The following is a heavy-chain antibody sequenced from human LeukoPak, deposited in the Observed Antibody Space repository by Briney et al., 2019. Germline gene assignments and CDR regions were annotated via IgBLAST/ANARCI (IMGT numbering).Heavy chain of an antibody. CDR1: GFTFSTYA. V-gene: IGHV3-23*01. CDR3: AKEREDIVVVPPYLDY. J-gene: IGHJ4*02. Sequence: GGSLRLSCAASGFTFSTYAMSWVRQAPGKGLEWVSAISGDDGSTYYADSLKGRFTISRDNSKNTLYLQMNSLRAEDTAVYYCAKEREDIVVVPPYLDYWGQGTLVTVSS. D-gene: IGHD2-2*01. CDR2: ISGDDGST.